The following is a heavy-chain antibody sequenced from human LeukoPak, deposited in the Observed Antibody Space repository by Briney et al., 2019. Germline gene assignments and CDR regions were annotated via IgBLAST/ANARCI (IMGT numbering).Heavy chain of an antibody. CDR1: GGSISSYY. J-gene: IGHJ4*02. Sequence: TSETLSLTCTVSGGSISSYYWSWIRQPPGKGLEWIGYIYYSGSTNYNPSLKSRVTISVDTSKNQFSLKLSSVTAADTAMYYCARGLWFGEYYFDYWGQGTLVTVSS. V-gene: IGHV4-59*12. CDR2: IYYSGST. CDR3: ARGLWFGEYYFDY. D-gene: IGHD3-10*01.